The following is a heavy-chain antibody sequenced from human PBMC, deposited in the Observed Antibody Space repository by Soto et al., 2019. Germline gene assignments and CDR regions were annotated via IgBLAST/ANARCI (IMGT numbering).Heavy chain of an antibody. V-gene: IGHV3-30*18. CDR3: AKDFARKVTGYDYGMDV. CDR1: GFTFSTYG. Sequence: GGSLRLSCAASGFTFSTYGMHWVRQAPGKGLEWVAVISYDGSNKYYTDSVKGRFTISRDNSKNTLFLQMSSLRPEDTAVYFCAKDFARKVTGYDYGMDVWGQGATVTVSS. J-gene: IGHJ6*02. D-gene: IGHD3-16*01. CDR2: ISYDGSNK.